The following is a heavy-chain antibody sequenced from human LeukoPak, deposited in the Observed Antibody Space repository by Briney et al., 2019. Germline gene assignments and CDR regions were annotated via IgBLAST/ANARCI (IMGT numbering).Heavy chain of an antibody. CDR2: ISYDGSNI. CDR1: GFMFSSYG. V-gene: IGHV3-30*18. CDR3: AKDPYSGVADYYFHY. Sequence: GRSLRLSCAASGFMFSSYGMHWVRQAPGKGLEWVAVISYDGSNIFYADSVKGRFTISRDNSMHTLYLQMNSLRAEDTAIYYCAKDPYSGVADYYFHYWGQGTLVTVSS. J-gene: IGHJ4*02. D-gene: IGHD2-15*01.